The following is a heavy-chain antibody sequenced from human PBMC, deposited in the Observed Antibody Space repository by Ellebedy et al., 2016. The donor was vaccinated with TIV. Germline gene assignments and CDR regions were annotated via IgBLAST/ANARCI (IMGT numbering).Heavy chain of an antibody. CDR1: GFTLGHYG. D-gene: IGHD3-22*01. J-gene: IGHJ4*02. CDR2: IVGSGGSR. CDR3: ATSAVGHSHGYYFDY. Sequence: PGGSLRLSCAASGFTLGHYGMHWVRQAPGKGLEWVSGIVGSGGSRYADSVKGRFTISRDNSKSTLDLQMSSLRAEDTAVYYCATSAVGHSHGYYFDYWGQGTLVTVSA. V-gene: IGHV3-NL1*01.